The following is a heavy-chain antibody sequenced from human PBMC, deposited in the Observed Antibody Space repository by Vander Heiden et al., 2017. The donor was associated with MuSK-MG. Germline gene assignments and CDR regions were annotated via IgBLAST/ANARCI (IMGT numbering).Heavy chain of an antibody. V-gene: IGHV4-61*01. CDR3: AGRPGYSYGVNWFDP. D-gene: IGHD5-18*01. J-gene: IGHJ5*02. CDR1: GGPVSSGRYS. CDR2: IYYSGSA. Sequence: QLQLQESGPGPAKSSETPSVTSIVSGGPVSSGRYSWSWIRQPPGKGLEWMGYIYYSGSANYNPSLNSGVTISIDTTKNQFSLKLTSVTAADTAVYYCAGRPGYSYGVNWFDPWGQGTLVTVSS.